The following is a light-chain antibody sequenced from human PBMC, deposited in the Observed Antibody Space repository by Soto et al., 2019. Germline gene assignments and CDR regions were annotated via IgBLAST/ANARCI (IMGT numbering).Light chain of an antibody. J-gene: IGKJ1*01. V-gene: IGKV1-5*03. Sequence: DIQMTQSPSTLSSSVGEIVTITCRASQSISCSLAWYQQKPGKAPTLLIYEASNLKSGVPSRFSGSGSGTESTVAIRSLQPDDSTSYFCEQSTGYGTCGQGTSVDI. CDR1: QSISCS. CDR2: EAS. CDR3: EQSTGYGT.